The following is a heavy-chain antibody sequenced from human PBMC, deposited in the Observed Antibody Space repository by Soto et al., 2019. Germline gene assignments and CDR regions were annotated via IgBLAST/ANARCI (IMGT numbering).Heavy chain of an antibody. V-gene: IGHV4-34*01. CDR3: ARLGRQQLVRRNWFDL. Sequence: QVQLQQWGAGLLKPSETLSLTCAVYGGSFSSYYWSWIRQAPGKGLEWIGEITHSGSTNYNPSLKSRVTISVDTSKNQFSLKLSSVTAADTAVYYCARLGRQQLVRRNWFDLWGQGTLVTVSS. CDR2: ITHSGST. J-gene: IGHJ5*02. D-gene: IGHD6-13*01. CDR1: GGSFSSYY.